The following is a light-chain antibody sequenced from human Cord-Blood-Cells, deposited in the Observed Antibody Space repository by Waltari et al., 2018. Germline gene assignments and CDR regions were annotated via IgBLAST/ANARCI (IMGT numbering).Light chain of an antibody. J-gene: IGKJ5*01. CDR1: QSVSSSY. Sequence: ELVLTQSPGTLSLSPGERATLSCRASQSVSSSYLAWYQQKPGPAPRLLIYGASSRATGIPDRFSGSGSGTDFTLTISRLEPEDFAVYYCQQYGSSPMITFGQGTRLEIK. V-gene: IGKV3-20*01. CDR3: QQYGSSPMIT. CDR2: GAS.